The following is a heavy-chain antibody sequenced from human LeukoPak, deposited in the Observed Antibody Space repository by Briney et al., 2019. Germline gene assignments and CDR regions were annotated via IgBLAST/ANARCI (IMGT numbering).Heavy chain of an antibody. J-gene: IGHJ3*02. V-gene: IGHV1-46*01. CDR3: ALSAGGSYPHNDAFDI. CDR1: GYTFTSNY. CDR2: INPSGGST. Sequence: RASVKVSCKASGYTFTSNYMHWVRQAPGQGLEWMGIINPSGGSTSYAQKFQGRVTMTRDMSTSTVYMDLSSLRSEDTAVYYCALSAGGSYPHNDAFDIRGQGTMVTVSS. D-gene: IGHD1-26*01.